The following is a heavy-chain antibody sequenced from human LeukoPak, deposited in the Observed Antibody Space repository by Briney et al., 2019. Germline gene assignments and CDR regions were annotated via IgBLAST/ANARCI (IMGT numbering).Heavy chain of an antibody. CDR2: IWSDGSNK. CDR1: GFTFSHYG. V-gene: IGHV3-33*06. Sequence: PERSLRLSCAASGFTFSHYGFHWVRQAPAKGLEWVAVIWSDGSNKYYGDSVKGRFIIYRDDSQNTVYLQMNSLRAEDTAVYYCAKDAQRGFDYSNSLEYWGQGSLVTVSS. J-gene: IGHJ4*02. CDR3: AKDAQRGFDYSNSLEY. D-gene: IGHD4-11*01.